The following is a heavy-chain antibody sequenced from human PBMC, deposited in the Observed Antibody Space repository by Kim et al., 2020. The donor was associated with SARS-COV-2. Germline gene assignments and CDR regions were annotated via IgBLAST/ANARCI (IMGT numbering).Heavy chain of an antibody. CDR2: IYYSGST. CDR1: GGSISSYY. J-gene: IGHJ6*02. CDR3: ARAPEYCSGGSCYYYYYGMDV. V-gene: IGHV4-59*13. D-gene: IGHD2-15*01. Sequence: SETLSLTCTVSGGSISSYYWSWIRQPPGKGLEWIGYIYYSGSTNYNPSLKSRVTISVDTSKNQFSLKLSSVTAADTAVYYCARAPEYCSGGSCYYYYYGMDVWGQGTTVTVSS.